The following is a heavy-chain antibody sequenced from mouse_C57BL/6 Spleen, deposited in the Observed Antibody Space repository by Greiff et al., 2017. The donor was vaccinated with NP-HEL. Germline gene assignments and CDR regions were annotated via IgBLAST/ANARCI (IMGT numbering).Heavy chain of an antibody. D-gene: IGHD1-1*01. CDR3: AREGTTVVASFDY. Sequence: VQLQQSGAELVRPGPSVKVSCKASGYAFTNYLIEWVKQRPGRGLEWIGVINPGSGGTNYNEKFKGKATLTADKSSSTAYMQLSSLTSEDSAVYFCAREGTTVVASFDYWGQGTTLTVSS. V-gene: IGHV1-54*01. J-gene: IGHJ2*01. CDR1: GYAFTNYL. CDR2: INPGSGGT.